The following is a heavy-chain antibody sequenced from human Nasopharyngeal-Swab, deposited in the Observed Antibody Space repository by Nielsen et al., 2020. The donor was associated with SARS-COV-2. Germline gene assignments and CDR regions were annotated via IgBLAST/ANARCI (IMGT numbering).Heavy chain of an antibody. V-gene: IGHV1-69*04. J-gene: IGHJ4*02. CDR3: ARDQEMATAAYSD. D-gene: IGHD5-24*01. Sequence: SVKVPCKASGGTFKTFSINWVRQAPGQGLQWMGRIVPILGIVNYAQRFQGRVTFTADESTSTAYMDLSSLRSDDTAVYYCARDQEMATAAYSDWGQGTLVIVSS. CDR2: IVPILGIV. CDR1: GGTFKTFS.